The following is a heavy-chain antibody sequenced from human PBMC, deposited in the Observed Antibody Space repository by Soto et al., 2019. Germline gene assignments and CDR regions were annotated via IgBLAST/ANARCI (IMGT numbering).Heavy chain of an antibody. CDR3: AKNYYFDH. CDR2: INVDDSA. Sequence: EVQLLESGGGLVQPGGSLRLSCAASGFTFSAYAMSWVRQAPGKGLEWVSSINVDDSAYYADSVKGRFTISRDNSKSRVFLELSSLRVEDTATFYCAKNYYFDHWGQGTQVTVSS. V-gene: IGHV3-23*01. CDR1: GFTFSAYA. J-gene: IGHJ4*02.